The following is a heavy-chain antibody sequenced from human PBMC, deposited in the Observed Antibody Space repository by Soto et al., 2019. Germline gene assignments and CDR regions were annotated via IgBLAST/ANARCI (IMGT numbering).Heavy chain of an antibody. J-gene: IGHJ4*02. CDR3: ATIPIVGTKPYYFNS. CDR1: GGSFDITSSY. V-gene: IGHV4-39*01. Sequence: LQLQESGPGLVKPSETLSLTCTVSGGSFDITSSYWAWVRQPPGKGLEWIAYIYYSGSTYYNPSPKSRITISVDTSTNQPSLRLSSVTAADTAVYYCATIPIVGTKPYYFNSWGQGTLVTVSS. CDR2: IYYSGST. D-gene: IGHD1-1*01.